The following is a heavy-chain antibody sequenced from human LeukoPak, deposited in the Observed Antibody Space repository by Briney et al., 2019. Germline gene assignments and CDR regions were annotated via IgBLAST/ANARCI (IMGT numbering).Heavy chain of an antibody. CDR3: ARGRVSAFAI. V-gene: IGHV6-1*01. D-gene: IGHD2-8*01. J-gene: IGHJ3*02. CDR1: GDSVSSNSVA. Sequence: SQTLSLTCAISGDSVSSNSVAWNWIRQSPSRGPEWLGRTYYRSKWYIDYADSVKSRITISPDTSKNQFSLQLNSMTPEDTAIYYCARGRVSAFAIWGQGTMVTVSS. CDR2: TYYRSKWYI.